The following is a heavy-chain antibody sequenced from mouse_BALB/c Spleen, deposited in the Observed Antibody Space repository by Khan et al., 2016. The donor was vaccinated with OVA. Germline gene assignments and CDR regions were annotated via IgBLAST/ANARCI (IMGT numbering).Heavy chain of an antibody. CDR3: ATSYYYGYYFDY. Sequence: EVHLVESGGGLVQPGGSRKLSCAASGFTFSSYGMHWVRQAPEKGLEWVAYISGDSSTIYYADTVKGRFTISRDNPKNTLFLQMNSLMSEDTAMYYCATSYYYGYYFDYWGPGTTLTVSS. CDR2: ISGDSSTI. D-gene: IGHD1-1*01. CDR1: GFTFSSYG. J-gene: IGHJ2*01. V-gene: IGHV5-17*02.